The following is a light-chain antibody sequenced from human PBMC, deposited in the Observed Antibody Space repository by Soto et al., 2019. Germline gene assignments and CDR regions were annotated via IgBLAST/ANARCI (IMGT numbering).Light chain of an antibody. V-gene: IGKV3-20*01. CDR2: GAS. J-gene: IGKJ4*01. CDR3: QQYGSSPPGLT. Sequence: EIVLTQAPGTLSLSPGARATLSCRASQSVSSSYLAWYQQKPGQAPRLLIYGASSRATGIPDRFSGSGSGTDFTLTISRLEPEDFAVYYCQQYGSSPPGLTFGGGTKVDIK. CDR1: QSVSSSY.